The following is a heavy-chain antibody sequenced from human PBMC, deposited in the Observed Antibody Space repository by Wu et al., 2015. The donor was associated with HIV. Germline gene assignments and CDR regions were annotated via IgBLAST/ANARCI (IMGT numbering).Heavy chain of an antibody. Sequence: QVHLVQFGGEVKKPGSSVKVTCKASGDGFTSYAVSWVRQAPGQGLEWMGRFSPVFVNPSYAQKFQGRVTITADELTRTTYVELYSLRFEDTAVYYCARGDSSGWYSFDSWGQGTLVIASS. CDR3: ARGDSSGWYSFDS. CDR2: FSPVFVNP. D-gene: IGHD6-19*01. V-gene: IGHV1-69*15. J-gene: IGHJ4*02. CDR1: GDGFTSYA.